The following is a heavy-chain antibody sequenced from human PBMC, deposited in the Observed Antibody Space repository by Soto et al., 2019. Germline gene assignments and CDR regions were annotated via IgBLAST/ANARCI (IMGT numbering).Heavy chain of an antibody. CDR1: LYSLASYW. CDR2: TYPGDSDT. D-gene: IGHD2-2*01. CDR3: ARLGSSRGVRFDP. V-gene: IGHV5-51*01. J-gene: IGHJ5*02. Sequence: GESLKIPRKVSLYSLASYWIGWGRHIPGKGLEWLGITYPGDSDTRYSPSFQGQVTISADKPISTAYLQWSSLKASDTAMYYCARLGSSRGVRFDPWGQGTLVTVSS.